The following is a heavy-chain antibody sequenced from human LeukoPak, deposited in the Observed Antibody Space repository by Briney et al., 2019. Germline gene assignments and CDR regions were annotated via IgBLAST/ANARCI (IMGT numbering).Heavy chain of an antibody. J-gene: IGHJ5*02. CDR3: ARGGGPLQQHRNWFDP. D-gene: IGHD3-16*01. CDR1: GYTFTSYY. V-gene: IGHV1-46*01. Sequence: GASVKVSCKASGYTFTSYYIHWVRQAPGQGLEWVGIINPSGGNTSYAQKFQGRVTMTTDTSTSTAYMELRSLRSDDTAVYYCARGGGPLQQHRNWFDPWGQGTLVTVSS. CDR2: INPSGGNT.